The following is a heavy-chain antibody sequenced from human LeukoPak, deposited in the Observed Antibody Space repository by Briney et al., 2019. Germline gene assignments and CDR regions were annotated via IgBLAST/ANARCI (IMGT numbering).Heavy chain of an antibody. CDR1: GFTFSSYA. J-gene: IGHJ4*02. D-gene: IGHD4-11*01. CDR3: AKGYYGNYVAVDY. V-gene: IGHV3-23*01. Sequence: GGSLRLSCAASGFTFSSYAMIWVRQAPGKGLDWVSSISDNGDDTYYADSVKGRFTISRDKSTNTLYLQMNSLRADDTAVFYCAKGYYGNYVAVDYWGQGTLVTVSS. CDR2: ISDNGDDT.